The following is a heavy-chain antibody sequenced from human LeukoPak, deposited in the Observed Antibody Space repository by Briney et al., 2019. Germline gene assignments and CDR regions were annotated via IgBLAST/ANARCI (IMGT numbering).Heavy chain of an antibody. CDR2: IYYSGST. Sequence: SETLSLTCAVSGGSISSYYWSWIRQPPGKGLEWIGYIYYSGSTNYNPSLKSRVTISVDTSKNQFSLKLSSVTAADTAVYYCASTSGSYFISSFDYWGQGTLVTVSS. CDR3: ASTSGSYFISSFDY. V-gene: IGHV4-59*01. CDR1: GGSISSYY. J-gene: IGHJ4*02. D-gene: IGHD3-10*01.